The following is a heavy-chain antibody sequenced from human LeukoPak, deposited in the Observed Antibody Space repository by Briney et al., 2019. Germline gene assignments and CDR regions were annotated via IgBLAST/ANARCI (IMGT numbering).Heavy chain of an antibody. D-gene: IGHD6-19*01. V-gene: IGHV3-23*05. Sequence: GGSLRLSCTASGSSFSTYSMTWVRQGPGKGLEWVSSIYNSGSKTFYAGSVKGRFTISRDNSKNTLYLQMNSLTAEDTAIYYCSKDVVPDSGWDLDYWGQGTLVTVSS. CDR1: GSSFSTYS. CDR2: IYNSGSKT. J-gene: IGHJ4*02. CDR3: SKDVVPDSGWDLDY.